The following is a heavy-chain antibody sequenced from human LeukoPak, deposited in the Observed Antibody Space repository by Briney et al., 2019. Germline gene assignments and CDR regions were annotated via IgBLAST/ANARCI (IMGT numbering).Heavy chain of an antibody. CDR2: DSTDGTIK. CDR3: VQEFNHQQWFFDI. J-gene: IGHJ2*01. D-gene: IGHD3-22*01. CDR1: GYSISSGY. V-gene: IGHV3-30*18. Sequence: LSLTCTVSGYSISSGYYWGWIRQAPREGLGWVAVDSTDGTIKYYADSMKGRFTVSRDNSKNTVDLQMNRLRVEETALYFCVQEFNHQQWFFDIWGRGTLVTVSS.